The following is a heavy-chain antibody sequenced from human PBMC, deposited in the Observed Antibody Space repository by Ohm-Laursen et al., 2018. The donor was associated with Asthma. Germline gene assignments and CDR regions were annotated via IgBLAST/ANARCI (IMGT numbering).Heavy chain of an antibody. CDR1: GFTFDDYA. V-gene: IGHV3-9*01. Sequence: SLRLSCAASGFTFDDYAMHWVRQAPGKGLEWVSGISWNSGSIGYADSVKGRFTISRDNAKNSLYLQMNSLRAEDTAVYYCARGHGYNLYWGQGTLVTVSS. CDR2: ISWNSGSI. J-gene: IGHJ4*02. D-gene: IGHD5-24*01. CDR3: ARGHGYNLY.